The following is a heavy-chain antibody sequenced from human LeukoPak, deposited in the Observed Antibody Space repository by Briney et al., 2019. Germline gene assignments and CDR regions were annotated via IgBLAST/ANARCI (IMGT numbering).Heavy chain of an antibody. Sequence: SVKVSCKASGGTFSSYAISWVRQAPGQGLEWMGRIIPILGIANYAQKFQGRVTITADKSTSTAYMELSSLRSEDTAVYYCARGPGHYYDGSGYYLNFDYWGQGTLVTVSS. CDR2: IIPILGIA. CDR3: ARGPGHYYDGSGYYLNFDY. D-gene: IGHD3-22*01. V-gene: IGHV1-69*04. CDR1: GGTFSSYA. J-gene: IGHJ4*02.